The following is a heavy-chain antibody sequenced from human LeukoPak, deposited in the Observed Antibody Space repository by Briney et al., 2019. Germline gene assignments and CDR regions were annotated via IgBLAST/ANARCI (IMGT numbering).Heavy chain of an antibody. J-gene: IGHJ3*02. Sequence: PGGSLRLSCAASGFTVSSSYMSWVRQAPGKGLEWVSLIYSGGDTYYADSVKGRFTISRHNSKNTLYLQMNSLRAEDTAVYYCARDYCTNGVCYAFDIWGQGTMVTVSS. CDR1: GFTVSSSY. CDR3: ARDYCTNGVCYAFDI. V-gene: IGHV3-53*04. CDR2: IYSGGDT. D-gene: IGHD2-8*01.